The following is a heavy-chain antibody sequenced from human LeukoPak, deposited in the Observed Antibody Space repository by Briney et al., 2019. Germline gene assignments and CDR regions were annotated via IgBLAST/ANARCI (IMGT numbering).Heavy chain of an antibody. D-gene: IGHD2-15*01. J-gene: IGHJ3*02. CDR3: ARGAPLLLRAFDI. CDR1: GGSISSYY. CDR2: IYYSGST. V-gene: IGHV4-59*12. Sequence: SETLSLTCTVSGGSISSYYWSWIRQPPGKGLEWIGYIYYSGSTNYNPSLKSRVTMSVDTSKNQFSLKLSSVTAADTAVYYCARGAPLLLRAFDIWGQGTMVTVSS.